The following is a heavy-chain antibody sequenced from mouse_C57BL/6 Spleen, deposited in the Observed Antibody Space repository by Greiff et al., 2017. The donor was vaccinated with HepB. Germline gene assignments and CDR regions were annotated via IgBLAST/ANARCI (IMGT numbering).Heavy chain of an antibody. CDR3: ARHEDYGSSYRAMDY. V-gene: IGHV2-6-1*01. CDR2: IWSDGST. Sequence: VMLVESGPGLVAPSQSLSITCTVSGFSLTSYGVHWVRQPPGKGLEWLVVIWSDGSTTYNSALKSRLSISKDNSKSQVFLKMNSRQTDDTAMYYCARHEDYGSSYRAMDYWGQGTSVTVSS. CDR1: GFSLTSYG. J-gene: IGHJ4*01. D-gene: IGHD1-1*01.